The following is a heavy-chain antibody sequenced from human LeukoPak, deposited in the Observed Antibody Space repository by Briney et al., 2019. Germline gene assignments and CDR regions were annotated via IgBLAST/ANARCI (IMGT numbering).Heavy chain of an antibody. J-gene: IGHJ4*02. CDR1: GFTFSSYW. D-gene: IGHD1-26*01. V-gene: IGHV3-7*03. CDR2: INHNGNVN. CDR3: AKDGLQAGELLP. Sequence: GGSLRLSCAASGFTFSSYWMNWARQAPGKGLEWVASINHNGNVNYYVDSVKGRFTISRDNAKNSLYLQMSNLRAEDTAVYYCAKDGLQAGELLPWGQGTLVTVSS.